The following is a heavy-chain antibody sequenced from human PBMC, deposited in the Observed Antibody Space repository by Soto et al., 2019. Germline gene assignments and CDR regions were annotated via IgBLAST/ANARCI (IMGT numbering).Heavy chain of an antibody. CDR1: GCNFRRHA. CDR2: ISGSSNCI. Sequence: GGSLRLSCAASGCNFRRHATSRIRQAPGKGLEWVSCISGSSNCIYYADSVKGRLTISRDNSKNTLYLQMNSLRAEDTAVYYCTRFDRFTEWLRSPTLAFDIWGQGTMVTVSS. V-gene: IGHV3-23*01. CDR3: TRFDRFTEWLRSPTLAFDI. D-gene: IGHD5-12*01. J-gene: IGHJ3*02.